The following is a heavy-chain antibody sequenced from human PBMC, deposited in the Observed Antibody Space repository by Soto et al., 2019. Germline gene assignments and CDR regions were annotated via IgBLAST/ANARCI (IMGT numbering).Heavy chain of an antibody. J-gene: IGHJ5*02. Sequence: TLSLTCTVSGGSISSGGYYWSWIRQHPGKGLEWIGYIYYSGSTYYNPSLKSRVTISVDTSKNQFSLKLSSVTAADTAVYYCARAENDYSKKVQLGFDPWGQGTLVTVSS. CDR3: ARAENDYSKKVQLGFDP. CDR1: GGSISSGGYY. V-gene: IGHV4-31*03. D-gene: IGHD4-4*01. CDR2: IYYSGST.